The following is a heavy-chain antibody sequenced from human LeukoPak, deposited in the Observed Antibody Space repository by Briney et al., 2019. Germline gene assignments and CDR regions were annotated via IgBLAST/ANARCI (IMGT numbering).Heavy chain of an antibody. D-gene: IGHD3-3*01. V-gene: IGHV1-8*01. Sequence: ASVKVSCKASGYTFTSYDTNWVRQATGQGLEWMGWMNPNSGNTGYAQKFQGRVTMTRNTSISTAYMELSSLRSEDTAVYYCARRQLRFLDIDYWGQGTLVTVSS. CDR1: GYTFTSYD. CDR2: MNPNSGNT. J-gene: IGHJ4*02. CDR3: ARRQLRFLDIDY.